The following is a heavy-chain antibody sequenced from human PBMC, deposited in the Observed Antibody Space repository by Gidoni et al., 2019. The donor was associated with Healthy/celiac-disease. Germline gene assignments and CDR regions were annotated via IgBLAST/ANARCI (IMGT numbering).Heavy chain of an antibody. CDR1: GFTFSSYS. D-gene: IGHD2-2*01. V-gene: IGHV3-21*01. J-gene: IGHJ6*02. CDR2: ISSSSSYI. CDR3: ARGDIVVVPAANRYYYYGMDV. Sequence: EVQLVESGGGLVKPGGSLRLSCAASGFTFSSYSMTWVRQAPGKGLEWVSSISSSSSYIYYADSVKGRFTISRDNAKNSLYLQMNSLRAEDTAVYYCARGDIVVVPAANRYYYYGMDVWGQGTTVTVSS.